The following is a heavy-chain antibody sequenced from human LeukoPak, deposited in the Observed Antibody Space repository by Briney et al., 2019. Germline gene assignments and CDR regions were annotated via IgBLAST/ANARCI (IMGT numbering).Heavy chain of an antibody. D-gene: IGHD3-22*01. J-gene: IGHJ4*02. CDR3: ARRYYDSRLDY. Sequence: PSETLSLTCAVYGGSFSGYYWSWIRQPPGKGLEWIGEINHSGSTNYNPSLKSRVTISVDTSKNQFSLKLSSVTAADTAVYYCARRYYDSRLDYWGQGTLVTVSS. V-gene: IGHV4-34*01. CDR1: GGSFSGYY. CDR2: INHSGST.